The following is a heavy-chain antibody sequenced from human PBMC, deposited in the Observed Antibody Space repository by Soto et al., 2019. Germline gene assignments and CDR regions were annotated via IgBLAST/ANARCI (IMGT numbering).Heavy chain of an antibody. CDR1: GFTFSTYA. CDR3: AKDKSGTTAFDI. D-gene: IGHD1-1*01. V-gene: IGHV3-23*01. CDR2: INERGGST. Sequence: GGSLRLSCADSGFTFSTYALSWVRQAPGKGLEWVSAINERGGSTYYADSAKGRFTISRDNSKNTLYLQMKSLRAEDTALYYCAKDKSGTTAFDIWGQGTMVTVSS. J-gene: IGHJ3*02.